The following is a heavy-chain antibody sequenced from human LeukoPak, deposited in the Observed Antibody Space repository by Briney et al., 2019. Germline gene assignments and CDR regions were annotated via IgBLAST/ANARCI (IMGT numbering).Heavy chain of an antibody. CDR1: GGTFSSYA. D-gene: IGHD3-9*01. CDR2: IIPIFGTA. Sequence: SVKVSCKASGGTFSSYAISWVRQAPGQGLEWIGGIIPIFGTANYAQKFQGRVTITTDESTSTAYMELSSLRSEDTAVYYCARDRSPTKYYDILTGPGFDPWGQGTLVTVSS. CDR3: ARDRSPTKYYDILTGPGFDP. V-gene: IGHV1-69*05. J-gene: IGHJ5*02.